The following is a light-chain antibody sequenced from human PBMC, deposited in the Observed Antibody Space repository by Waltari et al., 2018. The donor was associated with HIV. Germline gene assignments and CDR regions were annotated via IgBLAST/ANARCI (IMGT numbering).Light chain of an antibody. J-gene: IGKJ4*01. Sequence: EVIMTQSPDTLSASPGERVTLSCRASQTINSNLAWFQQKPGQSPRLLIYGASTRATGTPVTCGGSGSGTAFTLTISSLQSEDFATYYCQQYNDWPLTFGGGTKVDI. V-gene: IGKV3-15*01. CDR3: QQYNDWPLT. CDR2: GAS. CDR1: QTINSN.